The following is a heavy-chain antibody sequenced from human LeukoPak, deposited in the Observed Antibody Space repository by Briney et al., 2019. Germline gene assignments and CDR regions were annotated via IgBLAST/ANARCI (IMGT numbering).Heavy chain of an antibody. D-gene: IGHD5-24*01. CDR3: ARWRGMSTGYYMDV. CDR1: GFTFSSYG. Sequence: GRSLRLSCAASGFTFSSYGMHWVRQAPGKGLEWVAVISYDGSNKYYADSVKGRFTISRDNAKNSLYLQMNSLRAEDTAVYYCARWRGMSTGYYMDVWGKGTTVTVSS. J-gene: IGHJ6*03. CDR2: ISYDGSNK. V-gene: IGHV3-30*03.